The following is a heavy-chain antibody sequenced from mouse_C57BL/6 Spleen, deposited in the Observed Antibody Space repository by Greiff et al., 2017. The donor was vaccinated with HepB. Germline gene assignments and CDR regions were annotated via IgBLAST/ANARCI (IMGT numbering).Heavy chain of an antibody. CDR2: IDPENGDT. J-gene: IGHJ3*01. CDR3: TLYDYQAWFAY. D-gene: IGHD2-4*01. Sequence: EVQLQESGAELVRPGASVKLSCTASGFNIKDDYMHWVKQRPEQGLEWIGWIDPENGDTEYASKFQGKATITADTSSNTAYLQLRSLTSEDTAVYYCTLYDYQAWFAYWGQGTLVTVSA. V-gene: IGHV14-4*01. CDR1: GFNIKDDY.